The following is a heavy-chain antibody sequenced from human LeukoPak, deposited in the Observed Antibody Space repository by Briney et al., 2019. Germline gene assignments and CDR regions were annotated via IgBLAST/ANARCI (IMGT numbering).Heavy chain of an antibody. Sequence: GGSLRLSCAASGFTFSSYWMSWVRQAPGKGLEWVANIKQDGSEKYYVDSVKGRFTISRDNAKNSLYLQMNSLRAEDTAVYYCAKAIGIAAAGVWDYWGQGTLVTVSS. CDR2: IKQDGSEK. J-gene: IGHJ4*02. CDR3: AKAIGIAAAGVWDY. CDR1: GFTFSSYW. D-gene: IGHD6-13*01. V-gene: IGHV3-7*01.